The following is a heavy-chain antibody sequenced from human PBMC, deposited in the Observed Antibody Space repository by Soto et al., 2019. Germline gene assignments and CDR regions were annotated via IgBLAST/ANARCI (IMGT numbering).Heavy chain of an antibody. J-gene: IGHJ5*02. CDR1: GYTFISYG. CDR3: VRRHVSATGIDWFDP. CDR2: INAANGDT. V-gene: IGHV1-3*01. D-gene: IGHD6-13*01. Sequence: ASVKVACKASGYTFISYGIHWVRQAPGQRLEWMGWINAANGDTKYSPKFQGRVTITRDTSASTAYMELSSLRSEDTAVYYCVRRHVSATGIDWFDPWGQRTLVTVSS.